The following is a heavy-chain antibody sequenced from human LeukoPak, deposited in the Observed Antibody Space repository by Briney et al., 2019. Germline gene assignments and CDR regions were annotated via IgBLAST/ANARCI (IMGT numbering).Heavy chain of an antibody. CDR3: ARPPGSYDPFDY. CDR2: INPNSGGT. J-gene: IGHJ4*02. D-gene: IGHD1-26*01. V-gene: IGHV1-2*02. Sequence: ASVKVSCKASGYTFTGYYMHWLRQAPGQGLEWMGWINPNSGGTNYAQKFQGRVTMTRDTSISTAYMELSRLRSDDTAVYYCARPPGSYDPFDYWGQGTLVTVSS. CDR1: GYTFTGYY.